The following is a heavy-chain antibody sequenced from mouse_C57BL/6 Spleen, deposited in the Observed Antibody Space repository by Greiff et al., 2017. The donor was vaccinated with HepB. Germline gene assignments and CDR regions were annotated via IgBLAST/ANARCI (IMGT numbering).Heavy chain of an antibody. J-gene: IGHJ3*01. Sequence: VQLQQSGPELVKPGASVKISCKASGYSFTGYYMNWVKQSPEKSLEWIGEINPSTGGTTYNQKFKAKATLTVDKSSSTAYMQLKSLTSEDSAVYYCARSHLAYWGQGTLVTVSA. CDR2: INPSTGGT. CDR3: ARSHLAY. CDR1: GYSFTGYY. V-gene: IGHV1-42*01.